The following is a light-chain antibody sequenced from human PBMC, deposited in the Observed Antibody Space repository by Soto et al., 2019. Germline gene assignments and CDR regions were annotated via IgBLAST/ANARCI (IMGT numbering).Light chain of an antibody. CDR2: GNS. CDR1: RSNIGAGYD. CDR3: QSYDSSLSGYV. J-gene: IGLJ1*01. V-gene: IGLV1-40*01. Sequence: QSVLPQPPSVSGAPGQRVTISCTGSRSNIGAGYDVHWYQQLPGTAPKLLIYGNSNRPSGVPDRFSGSKSGTSASLAITGLQAEDEADYYCQSYDSSLSGYVFGTGTKLTVL.